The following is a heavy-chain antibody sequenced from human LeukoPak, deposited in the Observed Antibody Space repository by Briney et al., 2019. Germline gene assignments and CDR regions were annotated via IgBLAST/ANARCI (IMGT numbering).Heavy chain of an antibody. CDR3: AREGELLFDH. Sequence: GGSLRLSCAASGFTFSSYAMHWVRQAPGKGLEWVAVISYDGSNKYYADSVKGRFTISRDNSKNALYLQMNSLRAEDTAVYYCAREGELLFDHWGQGTLVTVSS. D-gene: IGHD1-26*01. CDR2: ISYDGSNK. V-gene: IGHV3-30-3*01. CDR1: GFTFSSYA. J-gene: IGHJ4*02.